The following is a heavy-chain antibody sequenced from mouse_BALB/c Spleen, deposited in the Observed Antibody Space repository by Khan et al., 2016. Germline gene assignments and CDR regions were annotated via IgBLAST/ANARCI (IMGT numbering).Heavy chain of an antibody. Sequence: QVQLQQPGAELMKPGASVKISCKATGYTFSNYWIEWVKQRPGHGLEWIGDILPGSGNSNSNENFKGKATFTADTSSNTAYMQLSSLTSEDSAVYFCARAWYSMDYWGQGTSVTVSS. J-gene: IGHJ4*01. CDR1: GYTFSNYW. CDR2: ILPGSGNS. V-gene: IGHV1-9*01. CDR3: ARAWYSMDY.